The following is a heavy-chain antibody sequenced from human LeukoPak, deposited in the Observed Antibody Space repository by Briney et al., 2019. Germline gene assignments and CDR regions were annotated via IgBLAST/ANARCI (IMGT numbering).Heavy chain of an antibody. CDR1: GGTFSSYA. CDR2: IIPIFGTA. CDR3: ATPPPFQYSSSFFAY. V-gene: IGHV1-69*05. J-gene: IGHJ4*02. Sequence: SVKVSCKASGGTFSSYAISWVRQAPGQGLEWMGGIIPIFGTANYAQKFQGRVTITTDESTSTAYMELSSLRSEDTAVYYCATPPPFQYSSSFFAYWGQGTLVTVSS. D-gene: IGHD6-6*01.